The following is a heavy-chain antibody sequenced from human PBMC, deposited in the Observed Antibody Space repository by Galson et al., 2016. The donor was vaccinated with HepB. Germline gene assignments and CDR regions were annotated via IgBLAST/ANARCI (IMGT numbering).Heavy chain of an antibody. V-gene: IGHV3-7*03. J-gene: IGHJ3*02. CDR2: IKEDGSDK. Sequence: SLRLSCAASGFSLSKHWMNWVRQAPGKGLEWLANIKEDGSDKYYVASVKGRFTISRDNGKNSLYLQMSSLRDEDTAVYYCARIAYGGNGPFGIWGQGTMVTVSS. CDR3: ARIAYGGNGPFGI. D-gene: IGHD4-23*01. CDR1: GFSLSKHW.